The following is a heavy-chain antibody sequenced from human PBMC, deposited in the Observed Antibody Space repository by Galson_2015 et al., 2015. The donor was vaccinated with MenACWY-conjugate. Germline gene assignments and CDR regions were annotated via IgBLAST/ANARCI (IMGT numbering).Heavy chain of an antibody. J-gene: IGHJ4*02. CDR2: IYHSGSI. CDR1: GASISSVNW. V-gene: IGHV4-4*02. Sequence: TLSLTCAVSGASISSVNWWSWVRQPPGKGLEWIAEIYHSGSINYNPSLKSRVTMSVDKSKNQISLKLSSVIAADTAVYYCARAGALTYYFDYWGQGTLVSVSS. CDR3: ARAGALTYYFDY.